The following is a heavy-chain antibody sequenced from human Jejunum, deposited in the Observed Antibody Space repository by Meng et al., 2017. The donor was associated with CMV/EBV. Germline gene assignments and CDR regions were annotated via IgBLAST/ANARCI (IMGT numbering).Heavy chain of an antibody. CDR2: IYYSGST. Sequence: TVSGGSTNTYYWTWIRQPPGKGLEWIGYIYYSGSTNCNPSLKSRVTISLDTSKNQFSLKLNSVTAADTAVYYCARVFGPRYFDYWGQGTLVTVSS. D-gene: IGHD3-3*01. CDR3: ARVFGPRYFDY. CDR1: GGSTNTYY. V-gene: IGHV4-59*01. J-gene: IGHJ4*02.